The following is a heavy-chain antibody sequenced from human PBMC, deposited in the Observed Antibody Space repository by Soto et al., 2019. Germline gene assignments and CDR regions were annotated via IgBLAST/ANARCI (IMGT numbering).Heavy chain of an antibody. CDR2: MNPNSGNT. CDR3: ARADSDFWSGYPILYSPRYYYYYYYMDV. J-gene: IGHJ6*03. Sequence: ASVKVSCKASGYTFTSYDINWVRQATGQGLEWMGWMNPNSGNTGYAQKFQGRVTMTRNTSISTAYMELSSLRSEDTAVYYCARADSDFWSGYPILYSPRYYYYYYYMDVWGKGPTVTVSS. V-gene: IGHV1-8*01. D-gene: IGHD3-3*01. CDR1: GYTFTSYD.